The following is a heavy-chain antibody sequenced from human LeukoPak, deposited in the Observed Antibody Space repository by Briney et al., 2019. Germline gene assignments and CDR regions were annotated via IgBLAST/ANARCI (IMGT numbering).Heavy chain of an antibody. J-gene: IGHJ4*02. CDR1: GGSISSYY. CDR2: IYYSGST. V-gene: IGHV4-59*01. D-gene: IGHD3-3*01. Sequence: SETLSLTCTVSGGSISSYYWSWIRQPPGKGLEWIGYIYYSGSTNYNPSLKSRVTISVDTSKNQFSLKLSSVTAADTAVYYCARAQYDFWSGLAYYFGYWGQGTLVTVSS. CDR3: ARAQYDFWSGLAYYFGY.